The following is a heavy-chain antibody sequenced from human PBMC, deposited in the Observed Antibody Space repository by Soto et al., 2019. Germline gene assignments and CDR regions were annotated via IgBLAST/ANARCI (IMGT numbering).Heavy chain of an antibody. J-gene: IGHJ3*01. CDR1: GFAFGDYI. V-gene: IGHV3-21*01. Sequence: AQLVESGGSLVKPGGSLRLSCAASGFAFGDYIMNWVRQAPGRGLEWVASISHSGTYIFYADSVKGRFAISRDNAEGSLFLQMSSLRVEDTAIYYCASPRDYCVSTSNCFIAFGLWGQGTRVTVSS. CDR2: ISHSGTYI. CDR3: ASPRDYCVSTSNCFIAFGL. D-gene: IGHD2-2*01.